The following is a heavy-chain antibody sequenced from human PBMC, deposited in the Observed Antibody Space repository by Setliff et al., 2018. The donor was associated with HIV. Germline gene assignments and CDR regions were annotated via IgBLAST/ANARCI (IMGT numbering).Heavy chain of an antibody. Sequence: PSETLSLTCTVSGGSISSYYWSWIRQPPGKGLEWIGYIYYSGSTNYNPSLKSRVTISVDTSKNQFSLKLSSATAADTAVYYCARGGGFWYYDSSGYGGRLYYYYGMDVWGQGTTVTVSS. CDR3: ARGGGFWYYDSSGYGGRLYYYYGMDV. CDR2: IYYSGST. J-gene: IGHJ6*02. D-gene: IGHD3-22*01. CDR1: GGSISSYY. V-gene: IGHV4-59*01.